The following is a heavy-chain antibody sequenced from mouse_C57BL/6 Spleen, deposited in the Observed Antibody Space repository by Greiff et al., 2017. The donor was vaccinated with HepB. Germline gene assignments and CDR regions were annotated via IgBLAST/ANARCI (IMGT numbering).Heavy chain of an antibody. J-gene: IGHJ4*01. CDR2: INPNNGGT. V-gene: IGHV1-26*01. CDR3: ARGDFFGGYAMDY. CDR1: GYTFTDYY. Sequence: VQLQQSGPELVKPGASVKISCKASGYTFTDYYMNWVKQSHGKSLEWIGDINPNNGGTSYNQKFKGKATLTVDKSSSTAYMELRSLTSEDSAVYYCARGDFFGGYAMDYWGQGTSVTVSS.